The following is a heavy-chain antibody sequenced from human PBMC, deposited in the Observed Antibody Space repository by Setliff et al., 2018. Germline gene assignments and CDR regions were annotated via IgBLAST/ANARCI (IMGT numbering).Heavy chain of an antibody. V-gene: IGHV3-20*04. J-gene: IGHJ5*02. Sequence: PGESLKISCAGSGFTFSAYGMSWVRQAPGKGLEWVSSINWNGVSIGYADSVKGRFTISRDNAKNSLYLQMSDLRAEDTAVYYCAKDFWSGYVSYLDPWGQGTLVTVSS. D-gene: IGHD3-3*01. CDR1: GFTFSAYG. CDR2: INWNGVSI. CDR3: AKDFWSGYVSYLDP.